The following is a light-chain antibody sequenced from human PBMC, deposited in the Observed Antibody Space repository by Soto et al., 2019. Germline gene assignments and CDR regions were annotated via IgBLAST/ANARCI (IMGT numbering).Light chain of an antibody. CDR2: DAS. V-gene: IGKV1-33*01. CDR1: HYLGNS. CDR3: QQYDSLPFT. Sequence: DIQMTQSPSSLSASVGDRVTITCQASHYLGNSLSWSQQKPGKAPKLLISDASNLETGVPSRFSASASGTDFTFTISSLQPEDIATYYCQQYDSLPFTFGGGTTGDIK. J-gene: IGKJ4*01.